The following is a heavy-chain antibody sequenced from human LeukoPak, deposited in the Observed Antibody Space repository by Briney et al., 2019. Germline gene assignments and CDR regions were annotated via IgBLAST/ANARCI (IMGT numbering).Heavy chain of an antibody. CDR3: AKGWNTVDY. D-gene: IGHD4-17*01. CDR2: ISYDGSNK. J-gene: IGHJ4*02. Sequence: GGSLRLSCAASGFTFSNFGMHWVRQAPGKGLEWVAVISYDGSNKHYADSVQGRFSISRDNYKNTLYLQMNSLRVEDTAVYHCAKGWNTVDYWGQGTLVTVSS. V-gene: IGHV3-30*18. CDR1: GFTFSNFG.